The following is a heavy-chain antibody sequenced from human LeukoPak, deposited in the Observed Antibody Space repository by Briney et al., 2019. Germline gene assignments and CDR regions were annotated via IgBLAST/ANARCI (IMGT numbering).Heavy chain of an antibody. V-gene: IGHV4-59*01. CDR2: IYYSGST. CDR3: ARDRDGDYYDSVGMDV. D-gene: IGHD3-22*01. J-gene: IGHJ6*02. Sequence: SETLSLTCTVSGGSISSYYWSWIRQPPGKGLEWIGYIYYSGSTNYNPSLKSRVTISVDTSKNQFSLKLSSVTAADTAVYYCARDRDGDYYDSVGMDVWGQGTTVTVSS. CDR1: GGSISSYY.